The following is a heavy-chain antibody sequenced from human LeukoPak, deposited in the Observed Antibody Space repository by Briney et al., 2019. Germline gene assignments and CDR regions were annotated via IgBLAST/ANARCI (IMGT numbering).Heavy chain of an antibody. CDR3: ARDLWGRPFDY. CDR1: GGSFSGYY. J-gene: IGHJ4*02. D-gene: IGHD7-27*01. V-gene: IGHV4-34*01. CDR2: INHSGST. Sequence: SETLSLTCAVYGGSFSGYYWSWIRQPPGKGLEWIGEINHSGSTNYNPSLKSRVTISVDTSKNQFSLKLSSVTAADTAVYYCARDLWGRPFDYWGQGTLVSVSS.